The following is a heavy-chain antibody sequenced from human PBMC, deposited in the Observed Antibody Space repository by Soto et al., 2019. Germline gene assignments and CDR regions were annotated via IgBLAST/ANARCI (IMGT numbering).Heavy chain of an antibody. CDR2: IYYTGNT. D-gene: IGHD2-21*02. CDR1: GGSISSGHSY. V-gene: IGHV4-30-4*01. J-gene: IGHJ4*02. CDR3: ARGSGNYYSGRYFDY. Sequence: QVQLQESGPGLVKPSQTLSLTCTVSGGSISSGHSYWTWIRQPPGKDLEFSGYIYYTGNTYYLPSLKSRVSMSIDTSKNRFSLDLSSVTAADTAFYYCARGSGNYYSGRYFDYWGQGILVTVSS.